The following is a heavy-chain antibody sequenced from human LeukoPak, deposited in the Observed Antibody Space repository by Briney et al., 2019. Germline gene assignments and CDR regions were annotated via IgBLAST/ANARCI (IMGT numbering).Heavy chain of an antibody. D-gene: IGHD6-19*01. J-gene: IGHJ4*02. Sequence: SGGSLRLSCTASGLTFSRHGMHWVRQAPGKGLEWVAVISNDGSKIYYADPVKGRFTISRDNSKNSLYLQMNSLRVEDTAVYYCAKDGVWSRFDYWGQGTLVTVSS. CDR2: ISNDGSKI. CDR1: GLTFSRHG. CDR3: AKDGVWSRFDY. V-gene: IGHV3-30*18.